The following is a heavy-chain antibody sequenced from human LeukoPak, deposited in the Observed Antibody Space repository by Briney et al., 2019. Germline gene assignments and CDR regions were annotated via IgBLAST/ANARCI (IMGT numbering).Heavy chain of an antibody. V-gene: IGHV4-4*07. J-gene: IGHJ4*02. CDR1: GGSISSYY. Sequence: KPSETLSLTCTVSGGSISSYYWSWIRQPAGKGLECIGRIYTSGSTNHNPSLKSRVTMSVDTSKNQFSLKLSSVTAADTAVYYCAREGYYDSSGYYSIWGQGTLVTVSS. CDR2: IYTSGST. D-gene: IGHD3-22*01. CDR3: AREGYYDSSGYYSI.